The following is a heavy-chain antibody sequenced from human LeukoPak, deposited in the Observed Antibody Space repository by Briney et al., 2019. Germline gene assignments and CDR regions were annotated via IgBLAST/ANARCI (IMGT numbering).Heavy chain of an antibody. J-gene: IGHJ3*02. CDR1: GYSFTSYW. D-gene: IGHD3-22*01. Sequence: GESLKFSCKGSGYSFTSYWIGWVRQMPGKGLEWMGIIYPGDSDTRYSPSFQGQVTISADKSISTAYLQWSSLKASDTAMYYCARNYYDSSTLGPNTSGVSRAFDIWGQGTMVTVSS. CDR3: ARNYYDSSTLGPNTSGVSRAFDI. V-gene: IGHV5-51*01. CDR2: IYPGDSDT.